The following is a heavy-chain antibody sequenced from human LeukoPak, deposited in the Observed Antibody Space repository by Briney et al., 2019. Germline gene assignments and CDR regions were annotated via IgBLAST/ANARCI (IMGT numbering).Heavy chain of an antibody. Sequence: PSETLSLTCTVSGGSIGSSSYYWGWIRQPPGKGLEWIGSIYYSGSTYYNPSLKSRVTISVDTSKNQFSLKLSSVTAADTAVYYCARHLSITGTTGFDYWGQGTLVTVSS. D-gene: IGHD1-20*01. V-gene: IGHV4-39*01. CDR3: ARHLSITGTTGFDY. CDR1: GGSIGSSSYY. CDR2: IYYSGST. J-gene: IGHJ4*02.